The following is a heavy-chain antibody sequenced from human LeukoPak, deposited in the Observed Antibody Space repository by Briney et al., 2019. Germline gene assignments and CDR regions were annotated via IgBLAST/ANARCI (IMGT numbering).Heavy chain of an antibody. CDR3: AREAHSNAYYFDY. CDR2: ISYDGRDK. J-gene: IGHJ4*02. CDR1: GFTFGTYA. Sequence: GGSLRLSCAASGFTFGTYAMHWVRQAPGKGLEWVAVISYDGRDKKYADSVKGRFTISRDNSKNTLYLQMNSLRAEDTAVYYCAREAHSNAYYFDYWGQGTLVTVSS. V-gene: IGHV3-30*04. D-gene: IGHD4-11*01.